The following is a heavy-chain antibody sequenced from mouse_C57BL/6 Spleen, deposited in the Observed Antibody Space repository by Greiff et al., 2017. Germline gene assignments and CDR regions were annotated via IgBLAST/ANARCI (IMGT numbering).Heavy chain of an antibody. CDR1: GFTFRDYY. CDR2: ITYDGSST. J-gene: IGHJ3*01. V-gene: IGHV5-16*01. Sequence: DVMLVESEGGLVQPGSSMQLSCTASGFTFRDYYMAWVRQVPEKGLEWVANITYDGSSTYYLDSLKSRFIISRDNAKNILYLQMSSLKSEDTATYYCARGDYYGSSPWFAYWGQGTLVTVSA. CDR3: ARGDYYGSSPWFAY. D-gene: IGHD1-1*01.